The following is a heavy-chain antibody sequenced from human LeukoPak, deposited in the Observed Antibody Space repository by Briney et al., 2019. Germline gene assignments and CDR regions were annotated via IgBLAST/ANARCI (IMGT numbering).Heavy chain of an antibody. V-gene: IGHV4-59*08. CDR1: GGSMSNYY. CDR3: ARGYYDSSGYSSPFDF. CDR2: IYYSGST. Sequence: PSETLSLTCTVSGGSMSNYYWSWLRQPPGKGLDWVGYIYYSGSTNYNPSLKSRVTISVDTSKNQFSLKLSSVTAADTAIYYCARGYYDSSGYSSPFDFWGQGTLVTVSS. D-gene: IGHD3-22*01. J-gene: IGHJ4*02.